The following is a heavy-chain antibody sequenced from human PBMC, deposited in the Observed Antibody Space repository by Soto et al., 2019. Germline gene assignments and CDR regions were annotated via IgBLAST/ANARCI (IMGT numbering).Heavy chain of an antibody. J-gene: IGHJ4*02. CDR1: VFTFSCYA. V-gene: IGHV3-23*01. Sequence: VGSLRLSFAASVFTFSCYAMMWVRHAPGKGLEWVAGILGRGTTYHADSVKGRFTISKDNSKSTLYLEMNSLRAEDTAVYYCAKDAVYGDGLWLPESWGQGTMVTVSS. CDR3: AKDAVYGDGLWLPES. D-gene: IGHD4-17*01. CDR2: ILGRGTT.